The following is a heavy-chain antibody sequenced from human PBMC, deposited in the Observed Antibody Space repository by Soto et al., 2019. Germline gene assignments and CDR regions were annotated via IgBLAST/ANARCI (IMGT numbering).Heavy chain of an antibody. V-gene: IGHV3-9*01. CDR2: ISWNSGSI. CDR3: AKSAGVVISYYMDV. CDR1: GFTFDDYA. D-gene: IGHD3-3*01. Sequence: EVQLVESGGGLVQPGRSLRLSCAASGFTFDDYAMHWVRQAPGKGLEWVSGISWNSGSIGYADSVKGRFTISRDNAKNSLYLQMNSLRADDTALYYCAKSAGVVISYYMDVWGKGTTVTVSS. J-gene: IGHJ6*03.